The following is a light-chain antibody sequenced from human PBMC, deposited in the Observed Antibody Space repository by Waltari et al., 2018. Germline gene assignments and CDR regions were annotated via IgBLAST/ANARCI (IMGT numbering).Light chain of an antibody. CDR3: CSYAGSSTWV. CDR2: EVS. Sequence: QSALTQPASVSGSPGQSITISCTGTSSDVGTYNLVSWYQQHPGKAPKFMIYEVSKPPSGVSNRFSGSTSGNTASLTISGLQAEDAAAYYCCSYAGSSTWVFGGGTKLTVL. CDR1: SSDVGTYNL. J-gene: IGLJ3*02. V-gene: IGLV2-23*02.